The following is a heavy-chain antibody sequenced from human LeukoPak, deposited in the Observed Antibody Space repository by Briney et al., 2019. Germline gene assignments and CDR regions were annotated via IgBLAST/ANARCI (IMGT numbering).Heavy chain of an antibody. Sequence: GGSLRLSCAASGFTFSSYWMHWVRQAPGKGLVWVSRINSDGSSTSYADSVKGRFTISRDNAKNTLYLQMNSLRAEDTAVYYCARVAPTHCGGDCYPDWGQGTLVTVSS. V-gene: IGHV3-74*01. J-gene: IGHJ4*02. CDR2: INSDGSST. CDR3: ARVAPTHCGGDCYPD. D-gene: IGHD2-21*02. CDR1: GFTFSSYW.